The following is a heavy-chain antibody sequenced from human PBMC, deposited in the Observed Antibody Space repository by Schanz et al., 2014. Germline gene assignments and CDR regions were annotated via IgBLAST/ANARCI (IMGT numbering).Heavy chain of an antibody. CDR2: VSSSSSYT. V-gene: IGHV3-48*04. Sequence: EVQLVESGGGLVQPGGSLRLSCTASGFTFSSYSMNWVRQAPGKGLEWVSYVSSSSSYTHYADSVKGRFTISRDNAKNSLYLQMNSLRAEDTAVYYCARPPHDSSGYYPFDYWGQGTLXTVSA. J-gene: IGHJ4*02. D-gene: IGHD3-22*01. CDR1: GFTFSSYS. CDR3: ARPPHDSSGYYPFDY.